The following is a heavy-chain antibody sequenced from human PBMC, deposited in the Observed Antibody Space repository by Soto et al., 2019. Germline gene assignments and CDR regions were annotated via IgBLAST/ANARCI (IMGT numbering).Heavy chain of an antibody. CDR3: ARDRTGRDCFDP. J-gene: IGHJ5*02. V-gene: IGHV4-30-4*01. D-gene: IGHD1-26*01. CDR1: GGSISSGDYY. Sequence: SETLSLTCTVSGGSISSGDYYWSWIRQPPGKGLEWIGFIYRSGSTFYNPSLKSRVTISLDTSKNQFSLKLSSVTAADTAVYYCARDRTGRDCFDPWGQGTLVTVSS. CDR2: IYRSGST.